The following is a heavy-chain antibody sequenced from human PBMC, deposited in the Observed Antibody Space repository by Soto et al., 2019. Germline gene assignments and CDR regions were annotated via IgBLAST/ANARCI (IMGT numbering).Heavy chain of an antibody. CDR1: GGTFSSYA. Sequence: ASVKVSCKASGGTFSSYAISWVRQAPGQGLEWMGGIIPVFGTANYAQKFQGRVTITADKSTSTAYMELSSLRSEDTAVYYCARGSPCGGDCYSGRWFDPWGQGTLVTSPQ. V-gene: IGHV1-69*06. D-gene: IGHD2-21*02. CDR2: IIPVFGTA. J-gene: IGHJ5*02. CDR3: ARGSPCGGDCYSGRWFDP.